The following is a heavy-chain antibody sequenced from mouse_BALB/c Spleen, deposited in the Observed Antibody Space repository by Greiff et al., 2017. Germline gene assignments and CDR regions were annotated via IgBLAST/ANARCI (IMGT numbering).Heavy chain of an antibody. CDR2: IWAGGST. CDR1: GFSLTSYG. J-gene: IGHJ4*01. Sequence: VMLVESGPGLVAPSQSLSITCTVSGFSLTSYGVHWVRQPPGKGLEWLGVIWAGGSTNYNSALMSRLSISKDNSKSQVFLKMNSLQTDDTAMYYCARDGPVRRGDYYAMDYWGQGTSVTVSS. CDR3: ARDGPVRRGDYYAMDY. D-gene: IGHD2-14*01. V-gene: IGHV2-9*02.